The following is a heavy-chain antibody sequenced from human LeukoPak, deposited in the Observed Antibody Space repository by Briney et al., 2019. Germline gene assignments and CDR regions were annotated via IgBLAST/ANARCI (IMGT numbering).Heavy chain of an antibody. J-gene: IGHJ4*02. CDR3: ARDLRQWLVCDY. V-gene: IGHV3-48*01. CDR2: INRYSNTT. Sequence: HPGGSLRLSCAASGFTFRSHAMNWVRQAPGKGLEWLAYINRYSNTTSYADSVKGRFTVSRDNVKNSLYLEMTRLRVEDSAIYYCARDLRQWLVCDYWGQGTLISVSS. CDR1: GFTFRSHA. D-gene: IGHD6-19*01.